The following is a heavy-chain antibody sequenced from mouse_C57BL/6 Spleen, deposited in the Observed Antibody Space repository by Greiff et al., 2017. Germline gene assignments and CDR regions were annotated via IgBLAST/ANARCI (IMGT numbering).Heavy chain of an antibody. CDR3: AGEYDGWFAY. Sequence: EVQGVESGGDLVKPGGSLKLSCAASGFTFRSYGMSWVRPTPDKRLEWVATISSGGSYTDYPDSVKGRFTSSRDNAKNTLYLQMSSLKSEDTAMYYCAGEYDGWFAYWGQGTLVTVSA. CDR2: ISSGGSYT. D-gene: IGHD2-14*01. V-gene: IGHV5-6*01. CDR1: GFTFRSYG. J-gene: IGHJ3*01.